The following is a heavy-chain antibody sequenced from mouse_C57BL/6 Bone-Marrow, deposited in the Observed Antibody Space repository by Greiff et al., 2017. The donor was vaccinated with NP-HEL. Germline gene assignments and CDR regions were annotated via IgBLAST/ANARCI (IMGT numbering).Heavy chain of an antibody. J-gene: IGHJ3*01. Sequence: EVQGVESGTVLARPGASVKMSCKTSGYTFTSYWMHWVKQRPGQGLEWIGAIYPGNSDTSYNQKFKGKAKLTAVTSASTAYMELSSLTNEDSAVYYCTKHYYSNPFAYWGQGTLVTVSA. CDR3: TKHYYSNPFAY. D-gene: IGHD2-5*01. V-gene: IGHV1-5*01. CDR2: IYPGNSDT. CDR1: GYTFTSYW.